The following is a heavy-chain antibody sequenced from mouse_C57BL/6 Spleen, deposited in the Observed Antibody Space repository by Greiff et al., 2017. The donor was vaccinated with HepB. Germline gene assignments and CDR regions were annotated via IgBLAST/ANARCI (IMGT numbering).Heavy chain of an antibody. J-gene: IGHJ2*01. CDR2: INPNNGGT. Sequence: VQLHQSGPELVKPGASVKISCKASGYTFTDYYMNWVKQSHGKSLEWIGDINPNNGGTSYNQKFKGKATLTVDKSSSTAYMELRSLTSEDSAVYYCARGDYAFDYWGQGTTLTVSS. D-gene: IGHD2-13*01. CDR1: GYTFTDYY. CDR3: ARGDYAFDY. V-gene: IGHV1-26*01.